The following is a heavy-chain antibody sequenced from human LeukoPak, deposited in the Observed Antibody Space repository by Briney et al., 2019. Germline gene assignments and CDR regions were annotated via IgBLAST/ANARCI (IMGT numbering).Heavy chain of an antibody. CDR2: IIPILGIA. CDR1: GGISISYA. V-gene: IGHV1-69*04. CDR3: ARDSNYYGSGSYWGYYYYYGMDV. D-gene: IGHD3-10*01. Sequence: SVKVSCKASGGISISYAISWVRQAPGQGLEWMGRIIPILGIANYVQKFQGRVTITADKSTSTAYMELSSLRSDDTAVYYCARDSNYYGSGSYWGYYYYYGMDVWGQGATVTVSS. J-gene: IGHJ6*02.